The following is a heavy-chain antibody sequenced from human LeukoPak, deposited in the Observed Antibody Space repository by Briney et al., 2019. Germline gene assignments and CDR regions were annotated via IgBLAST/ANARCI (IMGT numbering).Heavy chain of an antibody. Sequence: PSETLSLTCAVYGGSFSNYCWTWIRQPPGKGLEWIGEIDHSGSSHYNPSLKSRVTISVDTSKNQLSLKLSSVTAADTAVYYCARGLEDRISIFGVVKFYYFDFWGQGTLVTVSS. D-gene: IGHD3-3*01. CDR3: ARGLEDRISIFGVVKFYYFDF. CDR1: GGSFSNYC. J-gene: IGHJ4*02. CDR2: IDHSGSS. V-gene: IGHV4-34*01.